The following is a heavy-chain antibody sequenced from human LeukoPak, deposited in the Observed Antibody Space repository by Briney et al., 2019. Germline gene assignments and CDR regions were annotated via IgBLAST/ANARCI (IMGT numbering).Heavy chain of an antibody. CDR1: GFTFSNYA. J-gene: IGHJ1*01. V-gene: IGHV3-23*01. D-gene: IGHD2-8*01. Sequence: GGSLRLSCAASGFTFSNYAMSWVRQAPGKGLECVSTISCIGGYTYYADSVKGRFTISRDNSKNTLYLQMNSMRAEDTAIYYCAKNVEYCTNGVCYKYFQDWGQGNLVTVSS. CDR3: AKNVEYCTNGVCYKYFQD. CDR2: ISCIGGYT.